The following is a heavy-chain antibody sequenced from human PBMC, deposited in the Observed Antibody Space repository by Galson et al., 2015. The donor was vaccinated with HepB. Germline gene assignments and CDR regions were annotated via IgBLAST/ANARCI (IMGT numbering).Heavy chain of an antibody. V-gene: IGHV1-2*04. Sequence: SVKVSCKASGYTFTGYYMHWVRQAPGQGLEWMGWINPNSGGTNYAQKFQGWVTMTRDTSISTAYMELSRLRSDDTAVYYCARESPQITMVRGAPFLPAFDIWGQGTMVTVSS. J-gene: IGHJ3*02. CDR3: ARESPQITMVRGAPFLPAFDI. CDR1: GYTFTGYY. D-gene: IGHD3-10*01. CDR2: INPNSGGT.